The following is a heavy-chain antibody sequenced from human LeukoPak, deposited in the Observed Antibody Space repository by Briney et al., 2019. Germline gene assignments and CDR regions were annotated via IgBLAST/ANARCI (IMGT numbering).Heavy chain of an antibody. J-gene: IGHJ1*01. V-gene: IGHV3-21*01. CDR1: GFPFNKYK. D-gene: IGHD4-17*01. CDR2: INIWNTFT. CDR3: TRGLADYGDYSF. Sequence: GGSLRLSCEASGFPFNKYKMDWVRQAPGKGLQWVSSINIWNTFTYYADSVKGRFTISRDDAKNSLYLQMNSLTAEDTAVYYCTRGLADYGDYSFWGQGTLVAVSS.